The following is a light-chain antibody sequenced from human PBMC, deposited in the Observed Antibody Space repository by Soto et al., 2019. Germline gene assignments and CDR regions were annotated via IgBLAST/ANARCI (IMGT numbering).Light chain of an antibody. J-gene: IGKJ4*01. V-gene: IGKV1-5*03. CDR2: KAS. CDR1: QSISIW. Sequence: DIEMMESPATLSASIGSNDTIPCRASQSISIWLAWYQQKPGRAPKLLIYKASDLENGVPSRFSGSGSGTEFALTISSLQPDDFATYYCQQYGSYPLTFGGGTKVDIK. CDR3: QQYGSYPLT.